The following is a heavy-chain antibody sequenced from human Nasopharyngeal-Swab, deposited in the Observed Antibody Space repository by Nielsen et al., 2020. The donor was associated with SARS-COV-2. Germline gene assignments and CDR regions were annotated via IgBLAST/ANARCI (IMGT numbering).Heavy chain of an antibody. CDR2: IYYSGST. J-gene: IGHJ3*02. CDR1: GGSISSYY. D-gene: IGHD4-17*01. Sequence: SETLSLTCTVSGGSISSYYWTWIRQPPGKGLEWIGYIYYSGSTNYNPSLKSRVTISVDTSKNQFSLRLSSLTAADTAVYYRARSYGDRPADAFDIWGQGTMVTVSS. V-gene: IGHV4-59*01. CDR3: ARSYGDRPADAFDI.